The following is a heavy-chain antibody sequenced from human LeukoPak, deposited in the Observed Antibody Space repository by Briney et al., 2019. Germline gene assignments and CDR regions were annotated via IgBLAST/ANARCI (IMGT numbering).Heavy chain of an antibody. V-gene: IGHV4-34*01. J-gene: IGHJ4*02. CDR1: GGSFSGYY. CDR2: INHSGST. CDR3: ARGSQNYYNPFDN. D-gene: IGHD3-10*01. Sequence: SETLSLTCAVYGGSFSGYYWSWIRQPPGKGLEWIGEINHSGSTNYNPSPKSRVTISVDTSKNQFSLKLSSVTAADTALYYCARGSQNYYNPFDNWGQGTLVTVSS.